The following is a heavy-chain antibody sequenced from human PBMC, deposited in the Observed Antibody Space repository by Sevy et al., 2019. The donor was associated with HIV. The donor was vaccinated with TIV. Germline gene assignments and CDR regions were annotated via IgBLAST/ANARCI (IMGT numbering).Heavy chain of an antibody. D-gene: IGHD6-13*01. CDR2: IYYSEST. CDR1: GGSISSYY. CDR3: ARGGRIAAAGYYYMDV. J-gene: IGHJ6*03. V-gene: IGHV4-59*01. Sequence: SETLSLTCTVSGGSISSYYWSWIRQPPGKGLEWIGYIYYSESTNYNPSLKSRVTISVDTSKNQFSLKLSSVTAADTAVYYCARGGRIAAAGYYYMDVWGKGTTVTVSS.